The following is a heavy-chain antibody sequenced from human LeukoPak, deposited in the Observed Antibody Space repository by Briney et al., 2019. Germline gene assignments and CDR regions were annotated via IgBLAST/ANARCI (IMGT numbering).Heavy chain of an antibody. J-gene: IGHJ4*02. V-gene: IGHV3-7*01. D-gene: IGHD3-10*01. CDR2: IKQDGSEK. Sequence: GTLRLSCAASGFTFSTYGMSWVRQAPGKGLEWVANIKQDGSEKYYVDSVKGRFTISRDNAKNSLYLQMNSLRAEDTAVYYCARSRSGGYWGQGTLVTVSS. CDR3: ARSRSGGY. CDR1: GFTFSTYG.